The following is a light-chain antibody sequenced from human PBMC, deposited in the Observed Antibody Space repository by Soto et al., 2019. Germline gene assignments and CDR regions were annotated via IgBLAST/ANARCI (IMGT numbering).Light chain of an antibody. CDR3: QQFGSLSWT. CDR1: QTVRNNY. J-gene: IGKJ1*01. V-gene: IGKV3-20*01. CDR2: DAS. Sequence: EFVLTQSPGTLSLSPGERATLSCRASQTVRNNYLAWYQQKPGQAPRLLIYDASSRATGIPDRFSGGGSGTDFTLTISRLEPEDFAVYYCQQFGSLSWTFGQGTKVDI.